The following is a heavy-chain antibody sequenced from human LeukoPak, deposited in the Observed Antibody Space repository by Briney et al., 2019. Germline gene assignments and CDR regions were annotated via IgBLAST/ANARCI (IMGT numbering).Heavy chain of an antibody. CDR1: GFTFSSYA. J-gene: IGHJ4*02. CDR2: ISAGGAST. V-gene: IGHV3-23*01. D-gene: IGHD4-17*01. CDR3: AKPASGTTVTRAYFDY. Sequence: GGSLRLSCAASGFTFSSYAMSWVRQAPGKGLEWVSTISAGGASTYYADSAKGRVTISRDNSKNTLYLQMNSLRADDTAVYYCAKPASGTTVTRAYFDYWGQGTLVTVSS.